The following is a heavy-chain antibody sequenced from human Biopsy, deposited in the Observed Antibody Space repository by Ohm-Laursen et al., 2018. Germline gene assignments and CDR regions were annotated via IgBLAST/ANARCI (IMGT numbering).Heavy chain of an antibody. J-gene: IGHJ4*02. CDR1: GITVNDHY. Sequence: SLRLSCAAPGITVNDHYMSWVRQAPGRGLMWVSRIHGDERSATYAEPVKGRFTISRDNAKNTLHLQMNSLRAEDTAVYYCTGDSGGLGDYWGQGTLVTVSS. D-gene: IGHD2-8*02. CDR3: TGDSGGLGDY. V-gene: IGHV3-74*03. CDR2: IHGDERSA.